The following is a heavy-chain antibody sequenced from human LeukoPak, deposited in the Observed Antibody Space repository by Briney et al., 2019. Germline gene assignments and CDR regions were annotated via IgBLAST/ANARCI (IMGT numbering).Heavy chain of an antibody. D-gene: IGHD1-26*01. CDR3: ARGTGRRMINKVGTRGYYYMDV. J-gene: IGHJ6*03. V-gene: IGHV4-34*01. CDR2: INHSGST. Sequence: SETLSLTCAVYGGSFSGYYWSWIRQPPGKGLEWIGEINHSGSTNYNPSLKSRVTISVDTSKNQFSLKLSSVTAADTAVYYCARGTGRRMINKVGTRGYYYMDVWGKGTTVTVSS. CDR1: GGSFSGYY.